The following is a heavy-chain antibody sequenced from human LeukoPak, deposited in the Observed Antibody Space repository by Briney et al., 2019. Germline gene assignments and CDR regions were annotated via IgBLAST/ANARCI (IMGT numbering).Heavy chain of an antibody. CDR2: IYYSGST. CDR1: GGSISSYY. Sequence: SETLSLTCTVSGGSISSYYWSWIRQPPGKGLEWIGYIYYSGSTNYNPSLKSRVTISVDTSKNQFSLKLSSVTAADTAVYYCARDRGDDSSGYYQPGNAFDIWAKGQWSPSLQ. J-gene: IGHJ3*02. D-gene: IGHD3-22*01. V-gene: IGHV4-59*01. CDR3: ARDRGDDSSGYYQPGNAFDI.